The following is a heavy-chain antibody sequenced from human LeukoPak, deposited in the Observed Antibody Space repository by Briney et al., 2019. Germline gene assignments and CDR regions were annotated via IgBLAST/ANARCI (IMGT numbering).Heavy chain of an antibody. CDR1: GSSIRTYS. CDR2: IYTTGST. Sequence: SETLSLTCTVSGSSIRTYSWSWIRQPPGKGLEWIGYIYTTGSTHYNPSLKSRVTMSLDTSKNQFSLRLSSVTAADTAVFYCARHRAEMATITGDAFDMWGQGTMVTVSS. V-gene: IGHV4-4*09. D-gene: IGHD5-24*01. J-gene: IGHJ3*02. CDR3: ARHRAEMATITGDAFDM.